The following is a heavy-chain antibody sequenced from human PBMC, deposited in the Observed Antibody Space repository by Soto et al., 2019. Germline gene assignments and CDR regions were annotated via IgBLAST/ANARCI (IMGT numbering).Heavy chain of an antibody. D-gene: IGHD2-21*01. J-gene: IGHJ5*02. V-gene: IGHV4-4*07. CDR3: ARSAIPRGGWFRP. CDR1: YDSLSTYY. Sequence: ATLSLTCNVSYDSLSTYYWSWIRQPAGKGLEWIGRIYASGSTNYNPSLKGRVSMSVDTSKKQFSLRMISVTAADTAMYYCARSAIPRGGWFRPWGQGGLVTVSS. CDR2: IYASGST.